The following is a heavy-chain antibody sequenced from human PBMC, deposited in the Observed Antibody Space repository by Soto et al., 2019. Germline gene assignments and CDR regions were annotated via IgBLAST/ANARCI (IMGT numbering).Heavy chain of an antibody. J-gene: IGHJ6*02. D-gene: IGHD6-19*01. Sequence: QVQIQQWCAGLLKPSETLSLTCAVYGGSFSGYYWSWIRQPPGKGLEWIGEINYSGSTNYNPSLKSRVTISVDTSKNQFSLKLSSVTAADTAVYYCASSQGSGWYFPIDVWGQGTTVTVSS. CDR3: ASSQGSGWYFPIDV. V-gene: IGHV4-34*01. CDR1: GGSFSGYY. CDR2: INYSGST.